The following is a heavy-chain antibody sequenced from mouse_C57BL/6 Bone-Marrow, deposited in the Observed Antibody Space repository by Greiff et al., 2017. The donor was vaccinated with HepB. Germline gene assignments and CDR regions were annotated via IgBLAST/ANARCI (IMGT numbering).Heavy chain of an antibody. CDR1: GFTFTDYY. D-gene: IGHD1-1*01. CDR3: ARVPILRRSYWYFDV. Sequence: DVMLVESGGGLVQPGGSLSLSCAASGFTFTDYYMSWVRQPPGKALEWLGFIRNKANGYTTEYSASVKGPFTISRDNSQSILYLQMNALRAEDSATYYCARVPILRRSYWYFDVWGTGTTVTVSS. V-gene: IGHV7-3*01. CDR2: IRNKANGYTT. J-gene: IGHJ1*03.